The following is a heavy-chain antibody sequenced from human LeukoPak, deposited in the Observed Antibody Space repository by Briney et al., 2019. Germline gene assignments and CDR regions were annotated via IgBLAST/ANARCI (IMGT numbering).Heavy chain of an antibody. D-gene: IGHD3-22*01. J-gene: IGHJ4*02. CDR3: AKDYYDSSGYLDYYFDY. CDR2: IRYDGSNK. CDR1: GFTFSSYG. Sequence: GGSLRLSCAASGFTFSSYGMHWVRQAPGKGLEWVAFIRYDGSNKYYADSVKGRFTISRDNSKNTLYLQMNSLRAEDTAVYYCAKDYYDSSGYLDYYFDYWGQGTLVTVSS. V-gene: IGHV3-30*02.